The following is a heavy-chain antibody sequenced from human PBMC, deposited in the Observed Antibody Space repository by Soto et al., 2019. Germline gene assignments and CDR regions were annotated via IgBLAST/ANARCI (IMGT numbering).Heavy chain of an antibody. Sequence: VAWVRQAPRKGLEWVSVIYSGGSTFYADSVRGRSTISSDNSKNTVNLRMNSLRAEDTAVYYYARDPCAADYWGQGTLVTVSS. CDR3: ARDPCAADY. CDR2: IYSGGST. V-gene: IGHV3-66*01. J-gene: IGHJ4*02.